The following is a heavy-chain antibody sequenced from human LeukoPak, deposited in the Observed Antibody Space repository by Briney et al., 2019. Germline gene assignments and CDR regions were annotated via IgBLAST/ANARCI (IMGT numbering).Heavy chain of an antibody. D-gene: IGHD3-16*01. CDR1: GFTFGGSA. V-gene: IGHV3-73*01. CDR3: AVPYDTPGHAFDY. J-gene: IGHJ4*02. CDR2: IRTKSNDYAT. Sequence: GGSLRLSCAASGFTFGGSAMHWVRQASGKGPEWVGRIRTKSNDYATAYAASVKGRFTISRDDSKNTAYLQMNSLKSEDTAVYYSAVPYDTPGHAFDYWGRGTLVTVSS.